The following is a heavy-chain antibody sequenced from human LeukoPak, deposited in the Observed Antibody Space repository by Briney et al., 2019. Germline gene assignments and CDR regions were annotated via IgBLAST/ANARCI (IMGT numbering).Heavy chain of an antibody. CDR1: GGSFSGYY. J-gene: IGHJ3*02. Sequence: PSETLSLTCAVYGGSFSGYYWSWIRQPPGKGLEWIGEINHSGSTNYNPSLKSRVTISVDTSKNQFSLKLSSVTAADTAVYYCARSRRFLEWLSHYYDSTGDAFDIWGQGTMVTVSS. CDR2: INHSGST. V-gene: IGHV4-34*01. D-gene: IGHD3-3*01. CDR3: ARSRRFLEWLSHYYDSTGDAFDI.